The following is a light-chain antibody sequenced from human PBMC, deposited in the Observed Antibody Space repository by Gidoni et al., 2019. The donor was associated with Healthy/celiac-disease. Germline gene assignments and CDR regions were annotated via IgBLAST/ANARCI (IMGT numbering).Light chain of an antibody. CDR3: QQRSNWPPLT. CDR2: DAS. Sequence: EIVLTQSPATLSLSPGERATLSCRASQSVSSYLAWYQQKPGQAPRLLIYDASNRAPGSPARFSGSGSGTDFTLTISSLEHEDVAVYYCQQRSNWPPLTFGGGTKVEIK. CDR1: QSVSSY. V-gene: IGKV3-11*01. J-gene: IGKJ4*01.